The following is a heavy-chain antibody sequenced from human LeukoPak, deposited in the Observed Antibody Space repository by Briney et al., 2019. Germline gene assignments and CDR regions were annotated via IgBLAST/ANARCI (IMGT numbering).Heavy chain of an antibody. J-gene: IGHJ6*03. CDR3: ARGGGVPAAHYYYYYYMDV. Sequence: SQTLSLTCTVSGGSISSGSYYWSWIRQPAGRGLEWIGRIYTSGSTNYNPSLKSRVTISVDTSKNQFSLKLSSVTAADTAVYYCARGGGVPAAHYYYYYYMDVWGKGTTVTVSS. CDR1: GGSISSGSYY. CDR2: IYTSGST. V-gene: IGHV4-61*02. D-gene: IGHD2-2*01.